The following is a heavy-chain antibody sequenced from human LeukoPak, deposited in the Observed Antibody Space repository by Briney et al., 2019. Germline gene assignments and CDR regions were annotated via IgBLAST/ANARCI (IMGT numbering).Heavy chain of an antibody. CDR2: INPNSGGT. CDR3: ARTYGSGSYFFWFDP. J-gene: IGHJ5*02. CDR1: GYTFTGYY. V-gene: IGHV1-2*02. D-gene: IGHD3-10*01. Sequence: ASVKVSCKASGYTFTGYYMHWVRQAPGQGLEWMGWINPNSGGTNYAQKFQGRVTMTRDTSISTAYMELSRLRSDDTAVYYCARTYGSGSYFFWFDPWGQGTLVTVSS.